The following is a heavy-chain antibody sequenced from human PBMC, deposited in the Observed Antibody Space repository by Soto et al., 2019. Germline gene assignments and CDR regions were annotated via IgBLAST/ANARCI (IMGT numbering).Heavy chain of an antibody. D-gene: IGHD1-26*01. V-gene: IGHV1-8*01. CDR3: ARGVTAGVDY. J-gene: IGHJ4*02. CDR1: GYSFTGLD. CDR2: MEPSSGRT. Sequence: ASVKVSCKASGYSFTGLDINWVRQTTGQGLEWMGWMEPSSGRTGYAQKFQGRVTMTRDTSINTPYMELSSLTSDDTAFYYCARGVTAGVDYWGQGTLVTVSS.